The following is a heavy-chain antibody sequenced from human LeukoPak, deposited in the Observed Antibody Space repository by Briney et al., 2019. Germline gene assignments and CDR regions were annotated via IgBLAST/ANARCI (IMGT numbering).Heavy chain of an antibody. CDR3: ARTDEPRYYDSSGYVHYFDY. Sequence: SETLSLTCTVSGDSFTSYYWSWIRQPAGKGLEWIGRIYTSGSTSYNPSLKSRVTISVDTSKNQFSLKLSSVTAADTAVYYCARTDEPRYYDSSGYVHYFDYWGQGTLVTVSS. CDR2: IYTSGST. CDR1: GDSFTSYY. J-gene: IGHJ4*02. D-gene: IGHD3-22*01. V-gene: IGHV4-4*07.